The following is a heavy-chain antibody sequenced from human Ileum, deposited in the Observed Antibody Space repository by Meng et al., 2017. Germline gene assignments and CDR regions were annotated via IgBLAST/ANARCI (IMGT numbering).Heavy chain of an antibody. CDR2: IAYDGSNK. CDR1: GFTFSTYD. J-gene: IGHJ4*02. V-gene: IGHV3-30-3*01. Sequence: QVQLVEPGGGVVQPGRSLRLSCAASGFTFSTYDLHWVRQAPGKGLEWVALIAYDGSNKYYADSVKGRFIISRDNSKSTLYLQMNSLRVEDTAVYYCAAIISMKVDWGQGTLVTVSS. CDR3: AAIISMKVD. D-gene: IGHD3-22*01.